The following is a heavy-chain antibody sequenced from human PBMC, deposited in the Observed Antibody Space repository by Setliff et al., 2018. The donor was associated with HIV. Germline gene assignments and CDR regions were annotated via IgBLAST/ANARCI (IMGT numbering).Heavy chain of an antibody. J-gene: IGHJ3*02. CDR1: GGSASNSRYY. V-gene: IGHV4-39*01. CDR3: ASEGLSIAVAVGAFDI. Sequence: SETLSLTCTVSGGSASNSRYYWAWIRQPPGKGLEYIGSIHYNEKTYYNPSLKSRVTISIDTSKNQFSLNLTSVTAADTAVYYCASEGLSIAVAVGAFDIWGQGTMVTVSS. D-gene: IGHD6-19*01. CDR2: IHYNEKT.